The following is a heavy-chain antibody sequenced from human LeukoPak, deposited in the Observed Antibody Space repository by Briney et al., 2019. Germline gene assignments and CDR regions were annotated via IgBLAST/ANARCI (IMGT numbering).Heavy chain of an antibody. Sequence: NLGESLKISCKGSGYSFTSYWIGWVRQMPGKGLEWMGIIYPGDSDTRYSPSFQGQVTISADKSISTAYLQWSSLQASDTAMYYCARRNYDSGQFWFDPWGQGTLVTVSS. CDR3: ARRNYDSGQFWFDP. D-gene: IGHD3-10*01. V-gene: IGHV5-51*01. CDR1: GYSFTSYW. CDR2: IYPGDSDT. J-gene: IGHJ5*02.